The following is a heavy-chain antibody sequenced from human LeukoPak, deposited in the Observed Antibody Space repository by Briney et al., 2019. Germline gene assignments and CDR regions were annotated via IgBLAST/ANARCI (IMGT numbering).Heavy chain of an antibody. CDR1: GYNFNSYW. V-gene: IGHV5-51*01. CDR3: ARGRRFSETAFDY. D-gene: IGHD3-3*01. CDR2: IHPTDSDA. J-gene: IGHJ4*02. Sequence: KIGESLKISCKGSGYNFNSYWIGWVRQMPGKGLEWMGIIHPTDSDARYSPSLQGQVTMSVDKSISTAYLQWSSLKASDIAMYYCARGRRFSETAFDYWGQGTLVTASS.